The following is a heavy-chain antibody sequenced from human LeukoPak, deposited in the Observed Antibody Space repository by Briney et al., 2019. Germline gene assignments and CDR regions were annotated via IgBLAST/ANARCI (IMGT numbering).Heavy chain of an antibody. CDR2: ISSSSSTI. CDR3: ARDRYYDSKGVDY. Sequence: GGSLRPSCAASGFTFSSYSMNWVRQAPGKGLEWVSYISSSSSTIYYADSVKGRFTISRDNAKNSLYLQMNSLRAEDTAVYYCARDRYYDSKGVDYWGQGTLVTVSS. D-gene: IGHD3-22*01. J-gene: IGHJ4*02. CDR1: GFTFSSYS. V-gene: IGHV3-48*04.